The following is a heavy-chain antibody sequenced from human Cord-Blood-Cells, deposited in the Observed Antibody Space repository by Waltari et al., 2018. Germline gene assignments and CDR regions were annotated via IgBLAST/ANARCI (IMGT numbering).Heavy chain of an antibody. J-gene: IGHJ6*03. Sequence: QVQLVQSGAEVKKPGSSVKVSCTASGGTFSSYAISWVRQAPGPGVEWMGGIITILGIANYAQKFQGRVTITADESTSTAYMELSSLRSEDTAVYYCARGRDSSGYHYYYYYYMDVWGKGTTVTVSS. D-gene: IGHD3-22*01. CDR3: ARGRDSSGYHYYYYYYMDV. V-gene: IGHV1-69*04. CDR2: IITILGIA. CDR1: GGTFSSYA.